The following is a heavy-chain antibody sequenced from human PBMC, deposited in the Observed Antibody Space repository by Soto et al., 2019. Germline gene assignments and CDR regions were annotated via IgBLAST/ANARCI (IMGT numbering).Heavy chain of an antibody. CDR3: AKDRSGYCSSTSCSVVDY. CDR1: GFTFSSYG. CDR2: ISYDGSNK. J-gene: IGHJ4*02. V-gene: IGHV3-30*18. D-gene: IGHD2-2*01. Sequence: GGSLRLSCAASGFTFSSYGMHWVRQAPGKGLEWVAVISYDGSNKYYADSVKGRFTISRDNSKNTLYLQMNSLRAEDTAVYYCAKDRSGYCSSTSCSVVDYWGQGTLVTVSS.